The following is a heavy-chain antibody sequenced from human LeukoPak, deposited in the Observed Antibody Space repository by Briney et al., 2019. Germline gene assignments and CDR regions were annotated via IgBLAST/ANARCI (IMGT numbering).Heavy chain of an antibody. CDR1: GFTFSSYS. Sequence: PGGSLRLSCAASGFTFSSYSMNWVRQAPGKGLEWVSYISSSSSTIYYTDSVKGRFTISRDNAKNSLYLQMNSLRAEDTAVYYCARSGQLVRGYYFDYWGQGTLVTVSS. CDR2: ISSSSSTI. D-gene: IGHD6-6*01. V-gene: IGHV3-48*01. CDR3: ARSGQLVRGYYFDY. J-gene: IGHJ4*02.